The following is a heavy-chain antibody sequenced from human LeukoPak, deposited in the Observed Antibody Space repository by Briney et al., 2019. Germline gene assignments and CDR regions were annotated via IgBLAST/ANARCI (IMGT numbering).Heavy chain of an antibody. CDR1: GYTFTSYD. J-gene: IGHJ3*02. CDR2: MNPNSGNT. Sequence: ASVKVSCKASGYTFTSYDINWVRQATGQGLEWMGWMNPNSGNTGYAQKLQGRVTMTTDTSTSTAYMELRSLRSDDTAVYYCARGERMIGDLDAFDIWGQGTMVTVSS. CDR3: ARGERMIGDLDAFDI. V-gene: IGHV1-8*01. D-gene: IGHD3-22*01.